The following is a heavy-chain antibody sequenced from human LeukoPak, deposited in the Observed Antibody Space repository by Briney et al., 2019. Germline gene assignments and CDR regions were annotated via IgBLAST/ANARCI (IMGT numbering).Heavy chain of an antibody. CDR1: GFTFSSYA. D-gene: IGHD3-22*01. Sequence: GGSLRLSCAASGFTFSSYATSWVRQAPGKGLEWVPAISGSGGSTYYADSVKGRFTISRDNSKNTLYLQMNSLRAEDTAVYYCAKDYYYDTAVAFDIWGQGTMVTVSS. J-gene: IGHJ3*02. CDR2: ISGSGGST. V-gene: IGHV3-23*01. CDR3: AKDYYYDTAVAFDI.